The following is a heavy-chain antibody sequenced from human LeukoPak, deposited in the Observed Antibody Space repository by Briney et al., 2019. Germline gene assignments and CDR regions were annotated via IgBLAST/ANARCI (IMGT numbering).Heavy chain of an antibody. J-gene: IGHJ4*02. CDR1: GFTVSSNY. D-gene: IGHD3-10*01. CDR3: ARMSMVRGVINDY. V-gene: IGHV3-53*01. CDR2: IYSGGST. Sequence: PGGSLRLSCAASGFTVSSNYMSWVRQAPGKGLEWVSVIYSGGSTYYADSVKGRFTISRDNSKNTLYLQMNSLRAEDTAAYYCARMSMVRGVINDYWGQGTLVTVSS.